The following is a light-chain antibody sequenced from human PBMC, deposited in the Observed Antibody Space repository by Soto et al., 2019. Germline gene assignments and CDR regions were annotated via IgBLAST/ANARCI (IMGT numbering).Light chain of an antibody. V-gene: IGKV1-5*03. CDR1: RSITSG. CDR2: KAS. J-gene: IGKJ1*01. CDR3: QQYNSYPWT. Sequence: DIQMTQFLSTLSPSVGERVTIPCRAGRSITSGLAWYQQKPGKAPKLLIYKASSLESGVPSRFSGSGSGTEFTLTISSLQPDDFATYYCQQYNSYPWTFGQGTKVEIK.